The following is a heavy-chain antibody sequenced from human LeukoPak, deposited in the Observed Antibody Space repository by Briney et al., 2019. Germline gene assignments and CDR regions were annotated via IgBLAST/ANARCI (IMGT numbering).Heavy chain of an antibody. CDR1: GYTFTSYG. CDR2: ISAYNGNT. V-gene: IGHV1-18*01. CDR3: AREFPYDSSGTGFDY. J-gene: IGHJ4*02. D-gene: IGHD3-22*01. Sequence: ASVKVSCKASGYTFTSYGISWVRQAPGQGLEWMGWISAYNGNTNYAQKLQGRVTMTTDTSTSTAYMELRSLRSDDTAVYYCAREFPYDSSGTGFDYWGQGTLVTVSS.